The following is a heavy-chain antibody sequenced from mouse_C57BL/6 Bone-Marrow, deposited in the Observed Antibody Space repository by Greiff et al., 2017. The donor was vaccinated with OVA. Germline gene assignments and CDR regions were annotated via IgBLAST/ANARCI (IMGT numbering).Heavy chain of an antibody. CDR3: ARRNPIYYDYDEYAY. V-gene: IGHV5-6*01. CDR1: GFTFSSYG. Sequence: EVHLVESGGDLVKPGGSLKLSCAASGFTFSSYGMSWVRQTPDKRLEWVATISSGGSYTYYPDSVQGRFTISRDNAKNTLYLQMSSLKSEDTAMYYCARRNPIYYDYDEYAYWGQGTLVTVSA. CDR2: ISSGGSYT. D-gene: IGHD2-4*01. J-gene: IGHJ3*01.